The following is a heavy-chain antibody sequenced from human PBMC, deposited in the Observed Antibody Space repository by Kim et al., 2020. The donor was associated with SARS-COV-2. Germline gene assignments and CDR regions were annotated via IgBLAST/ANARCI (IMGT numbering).Heavy chain of an antibody. Sequence: GGSLRLSCAASGFTFSSYSMNWVRQAPGKGLEWVSSISSSSSYIYYADSVKGRFTISRDNAKNSLYLQMNSLRAEDTAVYYCARGALIDYDILTGYYVSPYFDSWGQGPLVTVSS. CDR2: ISSSSSYI. J-gene: IGHJ4*02. D-gene: IGHD3-9*01. CDR3: ARGALIDYDILTGYYVSPYFDS. V-gene: IGHV3-21*01. CDR1: GFTFSSYS.